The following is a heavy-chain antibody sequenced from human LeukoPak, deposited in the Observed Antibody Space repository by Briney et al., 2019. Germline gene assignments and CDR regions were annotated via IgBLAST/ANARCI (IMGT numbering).Heavy chain of an antibody. V-gene: IGHV1-2*06. CDR1: LYTFTGDY. CDR2: INPNSGGT. D-gene: IGHD6-6*01. Sequence: ASVKVSCKECLYTFTGDYMHWVRHAHRQGLEWLGRINPNSGGTNYAQKLQGIVTMTRDTSISTAYMELSRLRSDDTAVYYCARDPEGSSDAFDIWGQGTMVTVSS. CDR3: ARDPEGSSDAFDI. J-gene: IGHJ3*02.